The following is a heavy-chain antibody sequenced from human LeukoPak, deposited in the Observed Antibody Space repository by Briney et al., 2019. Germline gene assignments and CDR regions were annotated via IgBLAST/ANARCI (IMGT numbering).Heavy chain of an antibody. CDR1: GFTFDDYA. V-gene: IGHV3-9*01. D-gene: IGHD5-12*01. J-gene: IGHJ4*02. CDR2: ISWNSGSI. CDR3: ARGPKATPDYFDY. Sequence: GGSLRLSCAASGFTFDDYAMHWVRQAPGKGLEWVSGISWNSGSIGYADSVKGRFTISRDNAKNSLYLQMNSLRAEDTAVYYCARGPKATPDYFDYWGQGTLVTVSS.